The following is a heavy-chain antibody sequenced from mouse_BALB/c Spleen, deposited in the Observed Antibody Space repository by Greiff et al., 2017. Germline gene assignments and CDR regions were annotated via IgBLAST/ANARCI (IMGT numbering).Heavy chain of an antibody. CDR3: AREGTRGFDY. V-gene: IGHV5-17*02. J-gene: IGHJ2*01. Sequence: DVMLVESGGGLVQPGGSRKLSCAASGFTFSSFGMHWVRQAPEKGLEWVAYISSGSSTIYYADTVKGRFTISRDNPKNTLFLQMTSLRSEDTAMYYCAREGTRGFDYWGQGTTLTVSS. CDR2: ISSGSSTI. D-gene: IGHD3-3*01. CDR1: GFTFSSFG.